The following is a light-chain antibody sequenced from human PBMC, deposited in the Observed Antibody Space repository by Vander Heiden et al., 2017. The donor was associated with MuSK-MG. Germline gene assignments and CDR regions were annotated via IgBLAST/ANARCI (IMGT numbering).Light chain of an antibody. Sequence: ELVMTQSPVTLSVSPGERVTLSCRASQSVSINLAWYQQRPGQAPRLLMYGASTRAAGVPDRFSGGGSGTEFTLTISSLQSEDFAIYYCQQDNGWPRVFGQGTKVEV. CDR3: QQDNGWPRV. J-gene: IGKJ1*01. CDR1: QSVSIN. CDR2: GAS. V-gene: IGKV3-15*01.